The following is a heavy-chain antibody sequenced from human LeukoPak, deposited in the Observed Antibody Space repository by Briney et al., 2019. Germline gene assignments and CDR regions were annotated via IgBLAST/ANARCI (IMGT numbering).Heavy chain of an antibody. D-gene: IGHD6-6*01. J-gene: IGHJ4*02. CDR3: ARILGGIAARPDYFDY. V-gene: IGHV4-38-2*01. CDR2: IHHSGST. CDR1: GYSISSGYY. Sequence: PSETLSLTCAVSGYSISSGYYWGWIRQPPGKGLEWIGSIHHSGSTYYNPSLKSLVTISVGTSKNQFSLKLSSVTAADTAVYYCARILGGIAARPDYFDYWGQGTLVTVSS.